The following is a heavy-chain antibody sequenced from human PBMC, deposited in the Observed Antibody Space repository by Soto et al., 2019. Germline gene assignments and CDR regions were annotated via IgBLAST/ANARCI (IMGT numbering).Heavy chain of an antibody. Sequence: QVQLVQSGAEVKKPGSSVKVSCKASGGTFSSYAISWVRQAPGQGLEWMGGIIPICGTANYAQKFQGRVTITADESTSTAYMELSSLRSEDTAVYYCARKKYCSGGSCYYYYGMDVWGQGTTVTVSS. CDR2: IIPICGTA. CDR3: ARKKYCSGGSCYYYYGMDV. D-gene: IGHD2-15*01. CDR1: GGTFSSYA. J-gene: IGHJ6*02. V-gene: IGHV1-69*01.